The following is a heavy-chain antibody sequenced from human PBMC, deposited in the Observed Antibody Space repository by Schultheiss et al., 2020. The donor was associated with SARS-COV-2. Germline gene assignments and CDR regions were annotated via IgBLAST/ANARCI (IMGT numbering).Heavy chain of an antibody. V-gene: IGHV4-61*02. D-gene: IGHD1-26*01. CDR2: IYTSGST. CDR3: ARTPAYSGSYGVGAFDI. Sequence: SQTLSLTCAVSGYSISSGYYWSWIRQPAGKGLEWIGRIYTSGSTNYNPSLKSRVTMSVDTSKNQFSLKLSSVTAADTAVYYCARTPAYSGSYGVGAFDIWGQGTMVTVSS. CDR1: GYSISSGYY. J-gene: IGHJ3*02.